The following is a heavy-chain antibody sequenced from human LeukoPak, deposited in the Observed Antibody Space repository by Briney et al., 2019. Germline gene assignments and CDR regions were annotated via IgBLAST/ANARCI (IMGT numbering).Heavy chain of an antibody. CDR1: GGSFSGYY. CDR3: ASTRVANGTKPSDY. V-gene: IGHV4-34*01. CDR2: INHSGST. D-gene: IGHD2-8*01. J-gene: IGHJ4*02. Sequence: MPSETLSLTCAVYGGSFSGYYWSWIRQPPGKGLEWIGEINHSGSTNYNPSLKSRVTISVDTSKSQFSLKLSSVTAADTAVYYCASTRVANGTKPSDYWGQGTLVTVSS.